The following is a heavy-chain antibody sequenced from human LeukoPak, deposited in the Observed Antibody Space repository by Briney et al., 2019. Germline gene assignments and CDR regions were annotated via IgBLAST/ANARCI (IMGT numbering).Heavy chain of an antibody. CDR3: AKGQAFFGSGDGDY. CDR1: EFVFSNHA. CDR2: ISGSGGST. Sequence: TGGSLRLSCVASEFVFSNHAMSWVRQAPGKGLEWVSAISGSGGSTYYADSVKVRFTISRDNSKNTLYLQMNSLRAEDTAVYYCAKGQAFFGSGDGDYWGQGTLVTVSS. J-gene: IGHJ4*02. V-gene: IGHV3-23*01. D-gene: IGHD3-10*01.